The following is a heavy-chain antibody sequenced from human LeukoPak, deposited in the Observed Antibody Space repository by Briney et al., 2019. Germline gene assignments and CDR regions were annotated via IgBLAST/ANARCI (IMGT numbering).Heavy chain of an antibody. CDR3: ARGAGYSSGWYFDY. D-gene: IGHD6-19*01. CDR1: GFTFSSYA. CDR2: ISYDGSNK. J-gene: IGHJ4*02. V-gene: IGHV3-30-3*01. Sequence: GGSLRLSCAASGFTFSSYAMHWVRQAPGKGLEWVAVISYDGSNKYYADSVKGRFTISRDNSKNTLYLQMNSLRAEDTAVYYCARGAGYSSGWYFDYWGQGTLVTVSS.